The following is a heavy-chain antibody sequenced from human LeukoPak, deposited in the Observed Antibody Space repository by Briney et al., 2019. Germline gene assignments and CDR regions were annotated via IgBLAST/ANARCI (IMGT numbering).Heavy chain of an antibody. D-gene: IGHD6-19*01. V-gene: IGHV3-7*01. J-gene: IGHJ6*02. Sequence: GGSLRLSCAASGFTFSSYWISWVRQAPGKGLEWVANIKQDGSEKYYVDSVKGRFTISRDNAKNSLYLQMNSLRAEDTAVYYCARMEGGSGWYNYYYGMDVWGQGTTVTVSS. CDR3: ARMEGGSGWYNYYYGMDV. CDR1: GFTFSSYW. CDR2: IKQDGSEK.